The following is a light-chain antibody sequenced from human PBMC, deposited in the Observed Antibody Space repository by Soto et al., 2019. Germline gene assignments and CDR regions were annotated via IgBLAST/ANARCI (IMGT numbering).Light chain of an antibody. V-gene: IGKV1-27*01. CDR1: QGISNY. J-gene: IGKJ3*01. Sequence: DIQMTQSPSSVSASVGDRVTIRCRASQGISNYLAWYQQKPGKVPKLLIYAASTLQSGVPSRFRGSGSGTDFTLTISSLQPEDVATYYCQKYNSAPDTFGPGTKVDIK. CDR3: QKYNSAPDT. CDR2: AAS.